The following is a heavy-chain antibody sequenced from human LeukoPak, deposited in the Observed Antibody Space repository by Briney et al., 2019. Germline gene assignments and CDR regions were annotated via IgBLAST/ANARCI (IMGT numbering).Heavy chain of an antibody. J-gene: IGHJ6*03. Sequence: GGSLRHSCAASEFTLTTFAMNWVRQAPGKGLEWVSSISGRGDATDYADSVKGRFTISRDSSKNTVSLQMDSLRAEDTAVYYCARGLTIFGDVTVYYYYMDVWGKGTPVTVSS. V-gene: IGHV3-23*01. D-gene: IGHD3-3*01. CDR1: EFTLTTFA. CDR3: ARGLTIFGDVTVYYYYMDV. CDR2: ISGRGDAT.